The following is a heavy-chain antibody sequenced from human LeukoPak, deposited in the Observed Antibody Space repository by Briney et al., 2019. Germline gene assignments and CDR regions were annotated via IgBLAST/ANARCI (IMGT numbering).Heavy chain of an antibody. J-gene: IGHJ4*02. CDR3: AGYGSGSYYNADY. V-gene: IGHV3-23*01. Sequence: GGSLRLSCAASGFTFSSYAMSWVRQAPGKGLEWVSAISGSGGSTYYADSVKGRFTISGDNSKNTLYLQMNSLRAEDTAVYYCAGYGSGSYYNADYWGQGTLVTVSS. CDR1: GFTFSSYA. CDR2: ISGSGGST. D-gene: IGHD3-10*01.